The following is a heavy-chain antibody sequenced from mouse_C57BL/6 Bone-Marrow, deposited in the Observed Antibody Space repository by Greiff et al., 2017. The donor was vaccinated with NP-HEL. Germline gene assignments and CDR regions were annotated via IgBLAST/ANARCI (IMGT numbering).Heavy chain of an antibody. J-gene: IGHJ3*01. CDR2: ISSGGSYT. Sequence: EVKLVESGGDLVKPGGSLKLSCAASGFTFSSYGMSWVRQTPDKRLEWVATISSGGSYTYYPDSVKGRFTNSRDNAKNTLYLQMSSMKSEDTAMYYCARPNSSGYFAYWGQGTLVTVSA. D-gene: IGHD3-2*02. V-gene: IGHV5-6*01. CDR1: GFTFSSYG. CDR3: ARPNSSGYFAY.